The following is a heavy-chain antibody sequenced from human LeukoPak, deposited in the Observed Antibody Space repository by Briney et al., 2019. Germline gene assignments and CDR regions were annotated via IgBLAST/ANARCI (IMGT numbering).Heavy chain of an antibody. Sequence: SETLSLTCTDSGGSVSSGSYYWSWIRQPPGKGLEWIGYIYYSGSTNYNPSLKSRVTISVDTSKNQFSLKLSSVTAADTAVYYCARVAAGLLDYWGQGTLVTVSS. V-gene: IGHV4-61*01. CDR2: IYYSGST. CDR1: GGSVSSGSYY. J-gene: IGHJ4*02. CDR3: ARVAAGLLDY. D-gene: IGHD6-13*01.